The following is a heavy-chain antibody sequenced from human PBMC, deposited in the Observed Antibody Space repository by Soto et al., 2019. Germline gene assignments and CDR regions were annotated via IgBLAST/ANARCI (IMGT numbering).Heavy chain of an antibody. V-gene: IGHV3-74*01. CDR3: AGGMAGLDV. Sequence: DVQLVESGGGVVQPGGSLRLSCAASGLSFTIYWMHWFRQVPGKGLVWLARINSDGSHTIYVDSVKGRFTISRDNAKNTVFLQMDSLRDEDTGVYYCAGGMAGLDVWGQGTTVTVSS. CDR2: INSDGSHT. J-gene: IGHJ6*02. CDR1: GLSFTIYW.